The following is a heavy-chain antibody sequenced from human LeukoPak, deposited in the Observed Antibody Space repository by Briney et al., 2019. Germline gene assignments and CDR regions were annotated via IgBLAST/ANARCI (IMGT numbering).Heavy chain of an antibody. V-gene: IGHV1-24*01. CDR3: ATDVATTLTGWCFDY. CDR2: FDPEDGET. CDR1: GYTLTELS. J-gene: IGHJ4*02. D-gene: IGHD1-26*01. Sequence: ASVKVSCTVSGYTLTELSMHWVRQAPGKGLEWMGGFDPEDGETIYAQKFQGRVTMTEDTSTDTAYMELSSLRSEDTAVYYCATDVATTLTGWCFDYWGQGTLVTVSS.